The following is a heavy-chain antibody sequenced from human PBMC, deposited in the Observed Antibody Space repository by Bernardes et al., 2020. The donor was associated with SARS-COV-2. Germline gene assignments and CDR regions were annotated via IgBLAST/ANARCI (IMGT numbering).Heavy chain of an antibody. Sequence: VGSLSLSCAASGFTFRSYGMHWVRQAPGKGLEWMAVIWYDGSTKYYADSVTGRFVISRDNSKDCLYLQMNNLSSEDTAVYYCSRRFCTYICCHSNFYGLGFWGQGTTVTVSS. CDR3: SRRFCTYICCHSNFYGLGF. D-gene: IGHD4-4*01. V-gene: IGHV3-33*01. J-gene: IGHJ6*02. CDR1: GFTFRSYG. CDR2: IWYDGSTK.